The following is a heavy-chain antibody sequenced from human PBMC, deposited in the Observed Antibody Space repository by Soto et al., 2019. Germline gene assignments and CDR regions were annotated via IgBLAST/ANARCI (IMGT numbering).Heavy chain of an antibody. CDR2: IKQDGSEK. V-gene: IGHV3-7*03. Sequence: PGGSLRLSCAASGFTFSSDWMSWVRQAPGKGLEWVANIKQDGSEKYYVDSVKGRFTISRDNAKNSLYLQMNSLRAEDTAVYYCARDPQTDAFALRDEGPMVAV. CDR1: GFTFSSDW. CDR3: ARDPQTDAFAL. J-gene: IGHJ3*01.